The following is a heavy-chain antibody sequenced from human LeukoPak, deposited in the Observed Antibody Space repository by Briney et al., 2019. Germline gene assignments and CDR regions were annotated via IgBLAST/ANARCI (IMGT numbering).Heavy chain of an antibody. CDR3: VKWGYVDIA. D-gene: IGHD2-2*03. Sequence: GGSLRLSCTASGFTFSTYWMSWVRQAPGKGLEWVANIKKDGSEKYYVDSVKGRFTISRDNTKNSLYLQMNSLRAEDTAVYYCVKWGYVDIAWGQGTLVTVSS. CDR1: GFTFSTYW. CDR2: IKKDGSEK. V-gene: IGHV3-7*01. J-gene: IGHJ5*02.